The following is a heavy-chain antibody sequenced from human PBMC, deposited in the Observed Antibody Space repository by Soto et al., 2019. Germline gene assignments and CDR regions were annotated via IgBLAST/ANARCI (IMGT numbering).Heavy chain of an antibody. J-gene: IGHJ4*02. CDR2: MNSDGSRT. V-gene: IGHV3-74*01. CDR1: GFTFSSDG. CDR3: ARGPRGWYGFDY. D-gene: IGHD6-19*01. Sequence: EVQLVESGGGLVQPGGSLRLSCAASGFTFSSDGMHWVRQAPGKGLVWVSRMNSDGSRTTYADSVKGRFTISRDNAKNTLYLQMNSLRAEDTAVYYCARGPRGWYGFDYWGQGTLVTVSS.